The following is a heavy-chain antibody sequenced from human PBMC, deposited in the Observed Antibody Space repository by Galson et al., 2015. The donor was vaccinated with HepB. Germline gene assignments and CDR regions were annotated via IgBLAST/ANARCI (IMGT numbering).Heavy chain of an antibody. Sequence: SAKVSCKASGYTFTSYAMNWVRQAPGQGLEWMGWNNTNTGNPTYAQGFTGRFDFSMDTSVSTAYLQISSLKAEDTAVYYCARGVGDSSSWYDDYWGQGTLVTVSS. V-gene: IGHV7-4-1*02. J-gene: IGHJ4*02. D-gene: IGHD6-13*01. CDR2: NNTNTGNP. CDR1: GYTFTSYA. CDR3: ARGVGDSSSWYDDY.